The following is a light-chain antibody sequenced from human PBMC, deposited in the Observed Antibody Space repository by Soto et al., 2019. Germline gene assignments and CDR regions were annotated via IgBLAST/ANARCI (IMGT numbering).Light chain of an antibody. CDR1: SGHSTYA. CDR3: QTWATVPDWV. CDR2: LDSDGSH. Sequence: QSVLTQSPSASASLGASVKLTCTLSSGHSTYAIAWHQQQPEKGPRYLMKLDSDGSHSKGDGIPDRFSGSSSGAERYLTISSLQSEDEADYYCQTWATVPDWVFGGGTKVTFL. V-gene: IGLV4-69*01. J-gene: IGLJ3*02.